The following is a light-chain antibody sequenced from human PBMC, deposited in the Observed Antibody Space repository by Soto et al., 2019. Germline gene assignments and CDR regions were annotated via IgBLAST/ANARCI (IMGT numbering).Light chain of an antibody. Sequence: DIQMTQSPSTLSASIGDRVTITCRASQSISSRLAWYQQKPGKAPNLLIYKASSLESGVPSRFSGSGSGTEFTLTISSLQPDDFATYYCQQYNSWTFGQGTKVEMK. CDR2: KAS. J-gene: IGKJ1*01. CDR3: QQYNSWT. V-gene: IGKV1-5*03. CDR1: QSISSR.